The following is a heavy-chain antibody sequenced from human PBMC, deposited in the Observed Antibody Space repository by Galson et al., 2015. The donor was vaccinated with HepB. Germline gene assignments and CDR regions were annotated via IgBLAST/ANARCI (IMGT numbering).Heavy chain of an antibody. Sequence: SLRLSCAASGFTFNTYAMHWVRQAPGKGLEYVSVISTNGGSTYYADSVKGRFTISRDNSKNTLYLQMSSLRAEDTAVYYCVKEWRNGGSYSSNYYYYGMDVWGQGTTVTVSS. V-gene: IGHV3-64D*06. CDR3: VKEWRNGGSYSSNYYYYGMDV. CDR1: GFTFNTYA. J-gene: IGHJ6*02. CDR2: ISTNGGST. D-gene: IGHD1-26*01.